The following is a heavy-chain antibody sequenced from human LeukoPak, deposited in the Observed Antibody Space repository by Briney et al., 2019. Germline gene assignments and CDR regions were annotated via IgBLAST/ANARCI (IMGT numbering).Heavy chain of an antibody. CDR1: GFTFSSYG. CDR2: IWYDGGNK. D-gene: IGHD4-17*01. V-gene: IGHV3-33*01. J-gene: IGHJ4*02. Sequence: GRSLRLSCAASGFTFSSYGMHWVRQAPGKGLEWVAVIWYDGGNKYYADSVKGRFTISRDNSKNTLYLQMNSLRAEDTAVYYCARDPNYGDFYFDYWGQGTLVTVSS. CDR3: ARDPNYGDFYFDY.